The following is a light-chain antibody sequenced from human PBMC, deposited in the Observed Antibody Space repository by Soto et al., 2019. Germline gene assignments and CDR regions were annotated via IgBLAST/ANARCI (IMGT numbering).Light chain of an antibody. CDR3: CSYAGSYTYV. J-gene: IGLJ1*01. CDR2: DVS. V-gene: IGLV2-11*01. CDR1: GSDVGGYDF. Sequence: QSALTQPRSVSGSPGQSVTISCTGTGSDVGGYDFVSWYQQHPGKAPKLMIYDVSKRPSGVPDRFSGSKSANTASLTISGLQAEDEADYHCCSYAGSYTYVFGTGTKLTVL.